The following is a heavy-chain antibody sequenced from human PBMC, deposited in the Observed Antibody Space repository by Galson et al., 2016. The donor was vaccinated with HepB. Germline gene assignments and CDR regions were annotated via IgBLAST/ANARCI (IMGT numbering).Heavy chain of an antibody. D-gene: IGHD6-6*01. CDR2: ISGNGGST. Sequence: SLRLSCAASGFTFRSYGMYWVRQAPGKGLEYVSSISGNGGSTFYADSVKGRFTISRDNSKNTLDLHMSSLGNEDEALYYCVKGTSIASRRLDSWGQGTLVTVSS. CDR1: GFTFRSYG. CDR3: VKGTSIASRRLDS. V-gene: IGHV3-64D*06. J-gene: IGHJ4*02.